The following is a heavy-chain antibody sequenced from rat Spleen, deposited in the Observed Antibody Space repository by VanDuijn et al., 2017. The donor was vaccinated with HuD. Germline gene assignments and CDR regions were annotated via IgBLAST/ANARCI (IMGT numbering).Heavy chain of an antibody. J-gene: IGHJ2*01. Sequence: EVELVESGGGLVQPGRSMKLSCAASGFTFSNFVMAWVRQVPTKGLEWVASIGISGGTTYYRDSVKGRFTISRDDAKSTLYLQMDSLRSEDTATYYCVRHADYWGQGVMVTVSS. CDR2: IGISGGTT. CDR3: VRHADY. CDR1: GFTFSNFV. V-gene: IGHV5-25*01.